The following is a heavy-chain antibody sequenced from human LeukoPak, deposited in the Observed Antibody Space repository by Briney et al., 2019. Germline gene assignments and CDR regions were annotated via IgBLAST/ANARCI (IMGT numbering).Heavy chain of an antibody. CDR3: ARETRTRGGSDY. V-gene: IGHV1-18*01. CDR2: ISAYNGNT. Sequence: ASVKVSCKASGGTFSSYAISWVRQAPGQGLEWMGWISAYNGNTNYAQKLQGRVTMTTDTSTSTAYMELRSLRSDDTAVYYCARETRTRGGSDYWGQGTLVTVSS. J-gene: IGHJ4*02. D-gene: IGHD1-14*01. CDR1: GGTFSSYA.